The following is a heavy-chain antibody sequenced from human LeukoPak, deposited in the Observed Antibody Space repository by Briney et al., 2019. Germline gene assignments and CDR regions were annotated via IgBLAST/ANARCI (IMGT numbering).Heavy chain of an antibody. D-gene: IGHD2-15*01. V-gene: IGHV3-23*01. Sequence: HPGGSLRLSCAASGFTFSSYSMNWVRQAPGKGLEWVSAISGSGGSTYYADSVKGRFTISRDNSKNTLYLQMNSLRAEDTAVYYCAKDLKIVDYWGQGTLVTVSS. J-gene: IGHJ4*02. CDR2: ISGSGGST. CDR3: AKDLKIVDY. CDR1: GFTFSSYS.